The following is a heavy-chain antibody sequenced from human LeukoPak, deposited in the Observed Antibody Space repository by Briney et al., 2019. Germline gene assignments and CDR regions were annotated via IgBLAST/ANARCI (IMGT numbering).Heavy chain of an antibody. CDR1: GLTFSSYS. Sequence: PGGSLRLSCAASGLTFSSYSMNWVRQAPGKGLEWVSYISSSSSTIYYADSVKGRFTISRDDAKNSLYLQMNSLRAEDTAVYYCAREGCSGGSCYSGVNWFDPWGQGTLVTVSS. CDR3: AREGCSGGSCYSGVNWFDP. J-gene: IGHJ5*02. CDR2: ISSSSSTI. V-gene: IGHV3-48*04. D-gene: IGHD2-15*01.